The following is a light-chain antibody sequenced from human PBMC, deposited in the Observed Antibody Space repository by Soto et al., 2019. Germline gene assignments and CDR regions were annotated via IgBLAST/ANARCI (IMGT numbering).Light chain of an antibody. CDR2: AAS. J-gene: IGKJ3*01. CDR1: QSLSTYS. V-gene: IGKV3-20*01. Sequence: EIVLTQSPGTLSLSPGERATLSCRASQSLSTYSLAWYQQKPGQTPRLLIYAASTRDTDIPDRFNGSGSGTDFALTISRLEPVDFALYYCQQYEASPLTFGPGTKVDVK. CDR3: QQYEASPLT.